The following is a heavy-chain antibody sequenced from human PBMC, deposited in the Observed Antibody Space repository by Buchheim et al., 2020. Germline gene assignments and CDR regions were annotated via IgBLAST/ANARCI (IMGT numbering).Heavy chain of an antibody. CDR1: GFTFRIYA. Sequence: EVQLLESGGDLVQPGGSLRLSCAASGFTFRIYAMSWVRQAPGKGLEWISAITDSGGDTYHADSVKGRFTISRDISKNTLSLQMNSVRAEDTAVYYCTKGSADSRPYYFDYWGQGTL. CDR2: ITDSGGDT. J-gene: IGHJ4*02. D-gene: IGHD2-21*01. V-gene: IGHV3-23*01. CDR3: TKGSADSRPYYFDY.